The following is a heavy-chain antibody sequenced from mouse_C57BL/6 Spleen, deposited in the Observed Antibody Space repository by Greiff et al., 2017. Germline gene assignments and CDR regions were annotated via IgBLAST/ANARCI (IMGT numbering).Heavy chain of an antibody. D-gene: IGHD2-10*02. Sequence: QVQLKESGPELVKPGASVKLSCKASGYAFSSYWMNWVKQRPGKGLEWIGRIYPGDGDTNYNGKFQGKATLTADKSSSTAYMQLSSLTSEDSAVYFCARSGYGSYGDYWGQGTTLTVSS. CDR1: GYAFSSYW. CDR2: IYPGDGDT. CDR3: ARSGYGSYGDY. V-gene: IGHV1-82*01. J-gene: IGHJ2*01.